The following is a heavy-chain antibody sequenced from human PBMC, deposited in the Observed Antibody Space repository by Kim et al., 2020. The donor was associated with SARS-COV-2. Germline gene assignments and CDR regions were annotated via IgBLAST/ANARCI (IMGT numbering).Heavy chain of an antibody. Sequence: GGSLRLSCVASGFTFIDHAMRWVRQAPGKGLEWVSTIRGSGDTTYYADSVKGRFTISRDNSKNTLYLQMNSLRAEDTALYFCVKGYSSSSFFYWGQGTLVTVSS. CDR2: IRGSGDTT. V-gene: IGHV3-23*01. D-gene: IGHD2-2*01. J-gene: IGHJ4*02. CDR1: GFTFIDHA. CDR3: VKGYSSSSFFY.